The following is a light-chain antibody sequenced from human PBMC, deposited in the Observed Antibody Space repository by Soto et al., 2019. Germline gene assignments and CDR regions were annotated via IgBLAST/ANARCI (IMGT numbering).Light chain of an antibody. V-gene: IGKV3D-15*01. CDR3: QQYKDWPPLT. CDR1: QSVNIN. CDR2: GAS. Sequence: EIVMTQSPVTLSASPGERVTLSCRASQSVNINLAWYQQRPGQAPRVLIYGASNRASGIPDRFSGSGSGTDFTLTISSLEPDDFALYYCQQYKDWPPLTFGGGTRVVIK. J-gene: IGKJ4*01.